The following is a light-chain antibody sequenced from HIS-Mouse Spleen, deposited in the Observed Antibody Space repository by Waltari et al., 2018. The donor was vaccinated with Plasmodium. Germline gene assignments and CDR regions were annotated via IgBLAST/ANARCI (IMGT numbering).Light chain of an antibody. V-gene: IGLV3-10*01. CDR1: ALPRKF. Sequence: SYDLTQPPSVSVSPGQTDRITCSGDALPRKFAYWYQQKSGQAPVLVNYEDSKRPSGIPERFSGSSSGTMATLTISGAQVEDEADYYCYSTDSSGNHRVFGGGTKLTVL. J-gene: IGLJ3*02. CDR2: EDS. CDR3: YSTDSSGNHRV.